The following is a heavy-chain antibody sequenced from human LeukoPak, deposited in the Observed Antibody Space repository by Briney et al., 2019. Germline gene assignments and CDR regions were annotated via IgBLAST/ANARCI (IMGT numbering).Heavy chain of an antibody. D-gene: IGHD3-3*01. CDR1: GNSLSELS. CDR3: TTRSGDFWSGFVN. CDR2: FDPEEAKM. V-gene: IGHV1-24*01. Sequence: ALVTVSCKVSGNSLSELSIQWVRQAPGKGLECVGGFDPEEAKMVYAQNFQGRVTVTEDTSTQTAYMELSGLTSGDTAVYYCTTRSGDFWSGFVNWGQGTLVTVSS. J-gene: IGHJ4*02.